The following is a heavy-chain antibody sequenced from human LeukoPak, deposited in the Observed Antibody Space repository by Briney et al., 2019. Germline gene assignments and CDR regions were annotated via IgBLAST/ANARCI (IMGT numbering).Heavy chain of an antibody. V-gene: IGHV3-7*01. D-gene: IGHD2-2*01. CDR2: IKQDGSEK. J-gene: IGHJ4*02. Sequence: GGSLRLSCAASGFTFSSYWMSWVRQAPGKGLEWVANIKQDGSEKDYVDSVKGRFTISRDNAKNSLYLQMNRLRAEDTAVYCCARDQGSSTSCYDYWGQGTLVTVSS. CDR3: ARDQGSSTSCYDY. CDR1: GFTFSSYW.